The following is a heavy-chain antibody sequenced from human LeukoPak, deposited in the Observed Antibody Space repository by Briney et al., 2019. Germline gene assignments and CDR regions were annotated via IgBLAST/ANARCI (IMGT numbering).Heavy chain of an antibody. CDR3: ATRLDILTGYYGDFDY. V-gene: IGHV1-69*13. CDR2: IIPIFGTA. J-gene: IGHJ4*02. Sequence: SVKVSCKASGGTFSSYAISWVRQAPGQGLEWMGGIIPIFGTANYAQKFQGRVTITADESTSTAYMELSSLRSEDTAVYYCATRLDILTGYYGDFDYWGQGTLVTVSS. CDR1: GGTFSSYA. D-gene: IGHD3-9*01.